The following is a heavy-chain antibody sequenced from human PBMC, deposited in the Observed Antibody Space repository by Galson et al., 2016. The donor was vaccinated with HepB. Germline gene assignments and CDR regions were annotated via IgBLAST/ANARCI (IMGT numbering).Heavy chain of an antibody. D-gene: IGHD3-10*01. CDR2: IDWDDDK. V-gene: IGHV2-70*04. CDR3: ARLFTGYFDY. J-gene: IGHJ4*02. Sequence: PALVKPTQTLTLTCTSSGFSLSARGMRVSWIRQSPGKALEWLARIDWDDDKFYSTSLKTRLTVSKDTSKKQVVLTMTNMDPVDTATYYCARLFTGYFDYWGQGTLVTVAS. CDR1: GFSLSARGMR.